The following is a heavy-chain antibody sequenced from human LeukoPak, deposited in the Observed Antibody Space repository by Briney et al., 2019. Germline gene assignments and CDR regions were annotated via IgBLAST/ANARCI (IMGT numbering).Heavy chain of an antibody. CDR2: IYYSGST. CDR1: GGSISSYY. Sequence: SETLSLTCTVSGGSISSYYWGWIRQPPGKGLEWIGSIYYSGSTNNNPSLKSRVTISVDTSKNQFSLKLSSVTAADTAVYYCARRRTMFGYFAGEFDYWGQGTLVTVSS. V-gene: IGHV4-39*01. D-gene: IGHD3-10*02. J-gene: IGHJ4*02. CDR3: ARRRTMFGYFAGEFDY.